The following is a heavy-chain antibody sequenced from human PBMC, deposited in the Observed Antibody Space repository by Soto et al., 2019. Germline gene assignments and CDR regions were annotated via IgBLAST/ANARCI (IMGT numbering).Heavy chain of an antibody. J-gene: IGHJ6*02. CDR3: ARNKEGVDGSLEWLPSYYGMEV. D-gene: IGHD3-3*01. Sequence: SVKVSCKASGGTFSSYAISWVRQAPGQGLEWMGGIIPICGTTNYAQKFQGRVTMTTDTSTSTAYMELSRLRSEDTAVYYCARNKEGVDGSLEWLPSYYGMEVWGQGTTVTVSS. CDR1: GGTFSSYA. V-gene: IGHV1-69*05. CDR2: IIPICGTT.